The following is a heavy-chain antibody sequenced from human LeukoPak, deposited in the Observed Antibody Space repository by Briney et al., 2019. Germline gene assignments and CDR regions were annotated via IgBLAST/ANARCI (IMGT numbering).Heavy chain of an antibody. CDR3: AKDRGLNWYFDY. V-gene: IGHV3-30*02. CDR2: IRYTGNNK. J-gene: IGHJ4*02. Sequence: GGSLRLSCAASGFTFSSYVMHWVRQAPGKGLEWVTFIRYTGNNKYYADSVKGRFTISRDNSKNTLYLQMNSLRAEDTAVYYCAKDRGLNWYFDYWGQGTLVTVSS. D-gene: IGHD3-10*01. CDR1: GFTFSSYV.